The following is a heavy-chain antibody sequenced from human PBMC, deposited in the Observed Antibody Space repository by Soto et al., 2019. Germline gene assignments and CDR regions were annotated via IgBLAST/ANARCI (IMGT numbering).Heavy chain of an antibody. J-gene: IGHJ4*02. CDR2: ISGSGSST. Sequence: EVQLLESGGGLVQPGGSLRLSCAASGFTFSSYAMTWVRQAPGKGLEWVSAISGSGSSTYYADSVRGRFTISRDNSKNTLYLQMNSLRAEDTAVYYCAITQQLVLTDFDYWGQGTLVTVSS. CDR1: GFTFSSYA. D-gene: IGHD6-13*01. V-gene: IGHV3-23*01. CDR3: AITQQLVLTDFDY.